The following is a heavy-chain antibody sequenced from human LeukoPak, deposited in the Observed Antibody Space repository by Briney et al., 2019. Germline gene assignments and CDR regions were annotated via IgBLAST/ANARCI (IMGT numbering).Heavy chain of an antibody. Sequence: GRSLRLSCAASGFTFSSYGMHWVRQAPGKGLEWVAVISYDGSNKYYADSVKGRFTISRDNSKNTLYLQMNSLRAEDTAVYYCAKETALDYWGQGTLVTVSS. CDR3: AKETALDY. V-gene: IGHV3-30*18. CDR2: ISYDGSNK. D-gene: IGHD2-21*02. CDR1: GFTFSSYG. J-gene: IGHJ4*02.